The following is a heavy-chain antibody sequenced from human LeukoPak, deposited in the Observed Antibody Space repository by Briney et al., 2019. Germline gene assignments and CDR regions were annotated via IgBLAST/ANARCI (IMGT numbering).Heavy chain of an antibody. J-gene: IGHJ4*02. V-gene: IGHV3-21*01. D-gene: IGHD4-11*01. CDR3: AKDLTVTSTCYFDS. CDR2: ITSTSSYI. Sequence: GGSLRLSCAASGFTVSSNYMNWVRQAPGKGLEWVSSITSTSSYIYYADSVRGRFTISRDNAKNSLYLQMNSLRAEDTAVYYCAKDLTVTSTCYFDSWGQGTLVTVSS. CDR1: GFTVSSNY.